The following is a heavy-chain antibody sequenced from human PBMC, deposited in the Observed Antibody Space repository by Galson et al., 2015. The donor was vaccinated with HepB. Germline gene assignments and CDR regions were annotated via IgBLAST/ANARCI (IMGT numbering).Heavy chain of an antibody. D-gene: IGHD2-2*01. Sequence: SLRLSCAASGFTFSDYYMSWIRQAPGKGLEWVSDISDSGRLKNYADSVKGRFTISRDNAKNSLYLQMNSLRAEDTAVYYCVSLCTSCNPRASDIWGQGTVVTVSS. V-gene: IGHV3-11*01. J-gene: IGHJ3*02. CDR2: ISDSGRLK. CDR3: VSLCTSCNPRASDI. CDR1: GFTFSDYY.